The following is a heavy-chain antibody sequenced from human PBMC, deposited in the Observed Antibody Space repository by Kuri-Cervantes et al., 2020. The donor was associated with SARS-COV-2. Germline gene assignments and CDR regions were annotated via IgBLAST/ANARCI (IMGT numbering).Heavy chain of an antibody. Sequence: SETLSLTCTVSGASISSSTHYWGWIRQSPGKGLEWLGSIYESGDTYYSSSLKSRLSLSVDTSKNQSSLKLSSVTAADTAVYYCARHVVSGWSGYFDYWGQGTLVTVSS. CDR3: ARHVVSGWSGYFDY. CDR1: GASISSSTHY. D-gene: IGHD3-3*01. CDR2: IYESGDT. V-gene: IGHV4-39*01. J-gene: IGHJ4*02.